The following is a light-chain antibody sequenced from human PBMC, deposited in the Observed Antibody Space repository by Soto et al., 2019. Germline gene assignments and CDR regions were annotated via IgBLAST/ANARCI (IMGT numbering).Light chain of an antibody. CDR1: SSDVGAYNY. V-gene: IGLV2-14*01. Sequence: QSALTQPASVSGSPGQSITISCTGTSSDVGAYNYVSWYQQHPGKAPKLMIFEVNNRPSGVSNRFSCSKSGNTASLAISGLQAEDEADYYCSSYTSSSTLVFGGGTQLPVL. CDR2: EVN. J-gene: IGLJ2*01. CDR3: SSYTSSSTLV.